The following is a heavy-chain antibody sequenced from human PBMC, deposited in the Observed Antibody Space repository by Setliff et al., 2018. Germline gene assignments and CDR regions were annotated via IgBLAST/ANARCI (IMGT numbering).Heavy chain of an antibody. CDR2: VSPIDDGKP. V-gene: IGHV1-8*01. J-gene: IGHJ3*02. CDR3: LRDRPYSNSPEDVFDI. CDR1: GYSFTSYD. Sequence: AASVKVSCKASGYSFTSYDINWVRLAAGQGLEWMGWVSPIDDGKPGYAQKFQGRVTITWVTSISTAYMELSSLRSEDTAVYYCLRDRPYSNSPEDVFDIWGQGTAVTVS. D-gene: IGHD4-4*01.